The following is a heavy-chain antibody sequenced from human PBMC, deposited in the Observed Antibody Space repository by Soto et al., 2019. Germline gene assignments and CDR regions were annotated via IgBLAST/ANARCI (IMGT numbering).Heavy chain of an antibody. Sequence: GSGPTLVNPTQTLTLTCTFSGFSLSTSGVGVGWIRQPPGKALEWLALIYWDDDKRYSPSLKSRLTITKDTSKNQVVLTMTNMDPVDTATYYCAHSPVEQLVAYNWFDPWGQGTLVTVSS. CDR1: GFSLSTSGVG. CDR3: AHSPVEQLVAYNWFDP. J-gene: IGHJ5*02. CDR2: IYWDDDK. D-gene: IGHD6-13*01. V-gene: IGHV2-5*02.